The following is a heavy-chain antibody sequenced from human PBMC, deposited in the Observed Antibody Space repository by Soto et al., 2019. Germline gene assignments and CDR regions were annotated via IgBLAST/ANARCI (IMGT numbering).Heavy chain of an antibody. D-gene: IGHD3-9*01. J-gene: IGHJ5*02. Sequence: SETLSLTCAVYGGSFSGYYWSWIRQPPGKGLEWIGEINHSGSTNYNPSLKSRVTISVDTSKNQFSLKLSSVTAAGTAVYYCARDAKGLIRYFDWLSRGNWFDPWGQGTLVTVSS. CDR3: ARDAKGLIRYFDWLSRGNWFDP. V-gene: IGHV4-34*01. CDR1: GGSFSGYY. CDR2: INHSGST.